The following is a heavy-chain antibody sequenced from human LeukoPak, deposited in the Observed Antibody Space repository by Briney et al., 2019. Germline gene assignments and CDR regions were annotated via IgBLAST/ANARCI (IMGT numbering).Heavy chain of an antibody. J-gene: IGHJ6*02. D-gene: IGHD2-2*01. CDR3: ARERAVPAAIGGYYYGMDV. Sequence: GGSLRLSCAASGFTFSSYWMSWVRQAPGKGLEWVANIKQDGSEKYYVDSVKGRFTISRDDAKNSLYLQMNSLRAEDTAVYYCARERAVPAAIGGYYYGMDVWGQGTTVTVSS. V-gene: IGHV3-7*01. CDR1: GFTFSSYW. CDR2: IKQDGSEK.